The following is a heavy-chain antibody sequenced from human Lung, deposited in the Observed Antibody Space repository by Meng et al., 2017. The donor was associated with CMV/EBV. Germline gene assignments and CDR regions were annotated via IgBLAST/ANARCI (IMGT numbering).Heavy chain of an antibody. D-gene: IGHD3-16*02. CDR1: GTSFSTYA. CDR2: LRHDGSGE. Sequence: GGSLRLSCAASGTSFSTYAMNWVRQAPGKGLEWVAFLRHDGSGEHYADSVKGRFTISRDTSKETLYLQMNSLRAEDTAVYYCAKSPPRMITFGGLIATTWXQGEXVTVDS. V-gene: IGHV3-30*02. J-gene: IGHJ5*02. CDR3: AKSPPRMITFGGLIATT.